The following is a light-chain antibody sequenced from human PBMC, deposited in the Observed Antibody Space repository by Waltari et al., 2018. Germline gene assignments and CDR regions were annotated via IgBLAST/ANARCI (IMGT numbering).Light chain of an antibody. V-gene: IGKV1-12*01. CDR2: AAS. Sequence: DIQMTQSPSSVSTSVGDKVTITCRASQDIGSWLAWYQQKPGRAPKLLLYAASSLKSGVPSRFSGDGSGTDFTLTISSVQPEDFVTYYCQQSNSFPRTFGQGTKVEVK. CDR1: QDIGSW. CDR3: QQSNSFPRT. J-gene: IGKJ1*01.